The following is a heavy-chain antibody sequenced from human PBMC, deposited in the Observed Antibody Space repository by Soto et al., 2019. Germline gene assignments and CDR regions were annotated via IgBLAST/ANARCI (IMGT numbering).Heavy chain of an antibody. V-gene: IGHV4-30-4*01. J-gene: IGHJ4*02. Sequence: QVQLQESGPGLVKPSQSLSLTCTVSGGSITSDDYYWSWIRQPPGRGLEWIGYIFYSGSTHYNPSLKSRFIISLDTSKIQVSQKLSSVTAADTAVYYCARANCGGDCSSRHDRYYFESWGQGTLVTVSS. D-gene: IGHD2-21*02. CDR2: IFYSGST. CDR1: GGSITSDDYY. CDR3: ARANCGGDCSSRHDRYYFES.